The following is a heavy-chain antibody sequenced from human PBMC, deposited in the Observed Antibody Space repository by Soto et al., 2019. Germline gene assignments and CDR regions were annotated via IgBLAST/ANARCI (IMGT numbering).Heavy chain of an antibody. V-gene: IGHV1-2*02. D-gene: IGHD6-19*01. CDR2: INPNSGGT. Sequence: ASVKVSCKASGYTFTGYYMHWVRQAPGQGLEWMGWINPNSGGTNYAQKFQGRVTMTRDTSISTAYMELSRLRSDDTAVYYCASRAPYSSGWEWSAEYFQHWGQGTLVTVSS. CDR3: ASRAPYSSGWEWSAEYFQH. J-gene: IGHJ1*01. CDR1: GYTFTGYY.